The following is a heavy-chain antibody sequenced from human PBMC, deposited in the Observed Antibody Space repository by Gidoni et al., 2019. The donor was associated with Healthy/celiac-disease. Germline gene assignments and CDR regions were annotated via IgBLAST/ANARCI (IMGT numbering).Heavy chain of an antibody. V-gene: IGHV4-34*01. J-gene: IGHJ2*01. Sequence: GSTNYNPSLKSRVTISVDTSKNQFSLKLSSVTAADTAVYYCARWTSRRYFDLWGRGTLVTVSS. CDR2: GST. CDR3: ARWTSRRYFDL.